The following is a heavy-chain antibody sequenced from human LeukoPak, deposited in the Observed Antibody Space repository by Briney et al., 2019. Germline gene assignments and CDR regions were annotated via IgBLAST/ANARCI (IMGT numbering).Heavy chain of an antibody. CDR1: GFTFSSNW. D-gene: IGHD1-26*01. J-gene: IGHJ4*02. CDR2: INEDRSPT. V-gene: IGHV3-74*01. CDR3: VRDLGGRSGH. Sequence: GGSLRLSCAVSGFTFSSNWMHWVRQAPGKGLVSFSRINEDRSPTNSADSVSGRSTIFRDNAKNTLYLQMNSLRAEDTAVYYCVRDLGGRSGHWGQGTLVTVSS.